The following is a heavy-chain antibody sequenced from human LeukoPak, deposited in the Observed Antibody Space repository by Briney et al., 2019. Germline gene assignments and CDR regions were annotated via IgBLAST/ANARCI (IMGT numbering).Heavy chain of an antibody. D-gene: IGHD6-19*01. CDR2: ISGSGDST. CDR3: AKAAHYNGWSYGDY. J-gene: IGHJ4*02. V-gene: IGHV3-23*01. Sequence: PGGSLRLSCAASGFSFDDYAKHWVRQAPGTGHEWVSAISGSGDSTYYADSVKGRFTISRDNSKKTLYLRMNSLRAEDTAVYYCAKAAHYNGWSYGDYWGQGTLVTVSS. CDR1: GFSFDDYA.